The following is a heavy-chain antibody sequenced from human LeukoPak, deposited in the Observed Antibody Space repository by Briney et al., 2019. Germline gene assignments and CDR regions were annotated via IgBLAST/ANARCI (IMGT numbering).Heavy chain of an antibody. Sequence: GGSLRLSCAASGFTFDDYAMHWVRQAPGKGLEWVSGISWNSGSIGYADSVEGRFTISRDNSKNTLSLQMNSLRPEDTAMYYCANEGTGYFDYWGQGTLVTVSS. CDR1: GFTFDDYA. J-gene: IGHJ4*02. D-gene: IGHD1-14*01. CDR2: ISWNSGSI. CDR3: ANEGTGYFDY. V-gene: IGHV3-9*01.